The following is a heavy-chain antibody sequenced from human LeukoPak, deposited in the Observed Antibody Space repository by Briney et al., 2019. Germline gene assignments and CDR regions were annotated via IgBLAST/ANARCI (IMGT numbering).Heavy chain of an antibody. D-gene: IGHD3-10*01. V-gene: IGHV3-48*03. CDR3: ARETYGSGSYSYFAY. CDR1: GFTFSSYE. J-gene: IGHJ4*02. CDR2: LSSSGSTL. Sequence: GGSLRLSCAASGFTFSSYEMNWVRQAPGKGLEWVSYLSSSGSTLYYADAVKGRITISRDNAKTSLYLQMNSLRAEDTAVYYCARETYGSGSYSYFAYWGQGTLVTVSS.